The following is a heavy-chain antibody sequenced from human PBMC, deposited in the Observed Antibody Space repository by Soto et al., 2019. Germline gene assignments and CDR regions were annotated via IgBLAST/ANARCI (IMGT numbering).Heavy chain of an antibody. V-gene: IGHV3-74*01. CDR1: GFTFSSYW. CDR2: INSDGSST. J-gene: IGHJ6*03. Sequence: EVQLVESGGGLVQPGGSLRLSCAASGFTFSSYWMHWVRQAPGKGLVWVSRINSDGSSTSYADSVKGRFTISRDNAKNTLYLQMNSLRAEDTAVYYCARESGRPYYYYYMDVWGKGTTVTVSS. CDR3: ARESGRPYYYYYMDV. D-gene: IGHD3-10*01.